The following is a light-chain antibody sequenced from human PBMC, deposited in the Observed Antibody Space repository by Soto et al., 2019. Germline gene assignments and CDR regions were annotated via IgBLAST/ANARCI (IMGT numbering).Light chain of an antibody. J-gene: IGLJ1*01. CDR2: EVS. Sequence: QSALTQPPSASGSPGQSVTISCTGTSSDVGGYNYVSWYQQHPGKAPKLMIYEVSQRPSGVPDRFSGSKSGNTASLTVSGLQAEDEADYYCSLYAGSNNFVFGTGTKLTVL. V-gene: IGLV2-8*01. CDR3: SLYAGSNNFV. CDR1: SSDVGGYNY.